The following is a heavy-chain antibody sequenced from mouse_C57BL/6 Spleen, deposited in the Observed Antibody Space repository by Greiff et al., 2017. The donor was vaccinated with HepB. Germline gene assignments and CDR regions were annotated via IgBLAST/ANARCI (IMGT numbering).Heavy chain of an antibody. CDR3: ARRKDGHWYFDV. V-gene: IGHV1-52*01. Sequence: VQLQQSGAELVRPGSSVKLSCKASGYTFTSYWMHWVKQRPIQGLEWIGNIDPSDSETHYNQKFKDKATLTVDKSSSTAYMQLSSLTSEDSAVYYCARRKDGHWYFDVWGTGTTVTVSS. CDR1: GYTFTSYW. CDR2: IDPSDSET. D-gene: IGHD2-3*01. J-gene: IGHJ1*03.